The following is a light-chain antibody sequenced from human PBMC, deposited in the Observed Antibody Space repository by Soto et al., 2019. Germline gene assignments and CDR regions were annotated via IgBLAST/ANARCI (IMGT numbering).Light chain of an antibody. J-gene: IGLJ2*01. CDR3: QTWGTGFSVV. Sequence: QPVLTQSPSASASLGASVKLTCTLSSGHSSYAIAWHQQQPEKGPRYLMKLNSDGSHSKGDGIPDRFSGSSSGAERYLTISSLQSEDEADYYCQTWGTGFSVVFGGGTKVTVL. V-gene: IGLV4-69*01. CDR1: SGHSSYA. CDR2: LNSDGSH.